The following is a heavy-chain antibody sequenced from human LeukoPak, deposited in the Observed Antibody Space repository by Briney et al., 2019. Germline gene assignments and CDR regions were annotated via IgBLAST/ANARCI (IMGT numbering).Heavy chain of an antibody. CDR1: GFTFSSYA. Sequence: GGSLRLSCAASGFTFSSYAMSWVRQAPGKGLEWVSAISGSGGSTSYAQKFQGRVTMTRDTSTSTVYMELSSLRSEDTAVYYCARDPAAALGYYYYMDV. J-gene: IGHJ6*03. CDR3: ARDPAAALGYYYYMDV. CDR2: ISGSGGST. V-gene: IGHV3-23*01. D-gene: IGHD6-13*01.